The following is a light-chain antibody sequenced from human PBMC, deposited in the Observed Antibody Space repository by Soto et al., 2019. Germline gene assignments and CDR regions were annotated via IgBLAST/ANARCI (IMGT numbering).Light chain of an antibody. CDR2: DAS. J-gene: IGKJ5*01. CDR3: PQYDNLT. CDR1: QDISSY. Sequence: DIQMTQSPSSLSASVGDRVTISCQASQDISSYLNWYQQKSGKAPKLLIYDASNLATGVPSRFSGSGSGTDFTFTISSLQPEDIATYYCPQYDNLTLGQRTRLEIK. V-gene: IGKV1-33*01.